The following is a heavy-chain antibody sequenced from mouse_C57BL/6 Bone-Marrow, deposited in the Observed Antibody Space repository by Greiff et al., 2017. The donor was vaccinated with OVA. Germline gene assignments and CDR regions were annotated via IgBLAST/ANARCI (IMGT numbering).Heavy chain of an antibody. CDR3: APSMVTTRGGFAY. D-gene: IGHD2-2*01. CDR1: GYTFTSYW. J-gene: IGHJ3*01. CDR2: INPSNGGT. V-gene: IGHV1-53*01. Sequence: VQLQQPGTELVKPGASVKLSCKASGYTFTSYWMHWVKQRPGQGLEWIGNINPSNGGTNYNEKFKSKATLTVGKSSSTAYMQLSSLTSEDSAVYYCAPSMVTTRGGFAYWGQGTLVTVSA.